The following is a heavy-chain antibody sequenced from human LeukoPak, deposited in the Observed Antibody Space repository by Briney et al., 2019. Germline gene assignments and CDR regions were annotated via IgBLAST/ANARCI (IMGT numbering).Heavy chain of an antibody. CDR3: ARDYALDIVVVVAATYFDY. Sequence: GGSLRLSCAASGFTFSSYSMNWVRQAPGKGLEWVSSISSSSSYIYYADSVKGRFTISRDNAKNSLYLQMNSLRAEDTAVYYCARDYALDIVVVVAATYFDYWGQGTLVTVSS. J-gene: IGHJ4*02. CDR1: GFTFSSYS. D-gene: IGHD2-15*01. V-gene: IGHV3-21*01. CDR2: ISSSSSYI.